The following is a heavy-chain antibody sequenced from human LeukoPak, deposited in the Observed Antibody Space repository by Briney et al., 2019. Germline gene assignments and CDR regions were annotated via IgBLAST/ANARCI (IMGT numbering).Heavy chain of an antibody. J-gene: IGHJ4*02. V-gene: IGHV3-9*01. CDR2: ISWNSGSI. CDR1: GFTFDDYA. CDR3: AKGGGIAVAGTIGY. D-gene: IGHD6-19*01. Sequence: AGGSLRLSCAACGFTFDDYAMHWVRQAPGKGLEWVSGISWNSGSIGYADSVKGRFTISRDNAKNSLYLQMNSLRAEDTALYYCAKGGGIAVAGTIGYWGQGTLVTVSS.